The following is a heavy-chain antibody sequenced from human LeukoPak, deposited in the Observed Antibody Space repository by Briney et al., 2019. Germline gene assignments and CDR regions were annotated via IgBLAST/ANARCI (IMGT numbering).Heavy chain of an antibody. V-gene: IGHV3-74*01. CDR3: ARARWYSCDY. CDR2: TNSDGSSR. D-gene: IGHD5-24*01. CDR1: GGSFSGHW. J-gene: IGHJ4*02. Sequence: PSETLSLTCAVYGGSFSGHWMFWVRQAPGKGLEWVSSTNSDGSSRGYTDSVKGRFTVSRDNAKNTLYLQMNSLRGEDTAVYYCARARWYSCDYWGQGTLVTVSS.